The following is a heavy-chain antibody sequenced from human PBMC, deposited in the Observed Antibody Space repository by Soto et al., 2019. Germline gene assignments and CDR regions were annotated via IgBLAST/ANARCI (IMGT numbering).Heavy chain of an antibody. CDR3: VRKNVNNGFYDY. J-gene: IGHJ4*02. CDR2: LYGSGDIT. CDR1: GFTFSSYA. Sequence: PGGSLRVSWAASGFTFSSYAMTWVRQAPGKGLEWVSGLYGSGDITFYADSVRGRFTVSRDNSKNTLSLQMNSLRAEDTAVYYCVRKNVNNGFYDYWGQGTLVTVSS. V-gene: IGHV3-23*01. D-gene: IGHD2-8*01.